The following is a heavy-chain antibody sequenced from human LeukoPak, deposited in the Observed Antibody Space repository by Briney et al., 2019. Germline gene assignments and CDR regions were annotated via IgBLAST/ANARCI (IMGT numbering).Heavy chain of an antibody. CDR2: ISADSATT. CDR3: ARKSASGNYPLDY. V-gene: IGHV3-23*01. CDR1: GFTFSSYG. J-gene: IGHJ4*02. Sequence: GGSLRLSCAASGFTFSSYGMSWVRQAPGKGLEWVSVISADSATTFYADSVKGRFTISRDNAKNTVFLQMSSLRAEDTALYYCARKSASGNYPLDYWGQGTLVTVSS. D-gene: IGHD3-10*01.